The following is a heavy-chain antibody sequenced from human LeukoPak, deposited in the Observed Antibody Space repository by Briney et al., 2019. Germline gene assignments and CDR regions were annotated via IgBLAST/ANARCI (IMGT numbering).Heavy chain of an antibody. Sequence: GASVKVSSKVLGTPLITYVCLWWGRPPGKGLEGLDWLTLGIGNTKYSQKFQGRVTITRDTSASTAYMELSSLRSEDTAVYYCARGVLSYYYDSSGYRTFDYWGQGTLVTVSS. CDR3: ARGVLSYYYDSSGYRTFDY. J-gene: IGHJ4*02. D-gene: IGHD3-22*01. V-gene: IGHV1-3*01. CDR1: GTPLITYV. CDR2: LTLGIGNT.